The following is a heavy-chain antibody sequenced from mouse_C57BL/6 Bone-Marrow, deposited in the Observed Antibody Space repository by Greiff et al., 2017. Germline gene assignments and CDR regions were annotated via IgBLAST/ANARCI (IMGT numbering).Heavy chain of an antibody. J-gene: IGHJ4*01. CDR3: ARRSTVVAVYSYAMDY. D-gene: IGHD1-1*01. V-gene: IGHV1-64*01. CDR2: IHPNSGST. CDR1: GYTFPSYW. Sequence: QVQLQQPGAELVKPGASVKLSCKASGYTFPSYWMHWVKQRPGQGLEWIGMIHPNSGSTTYNEKFTSKATLTVDKSSSTAYMHLSSLTSEDSAVYYLARRSTVVAVYSYAMDYGGQGTSVTVSS.